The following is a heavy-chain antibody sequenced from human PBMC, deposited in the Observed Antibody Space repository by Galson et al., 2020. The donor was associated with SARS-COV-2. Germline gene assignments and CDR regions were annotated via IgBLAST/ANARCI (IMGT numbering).Heavy chain of an antibody. CDR2: VNDSGTH. Sequence: SETLSLTCAVYGGSLSGYYWTWIRQSPEKGLEYLGEVNDSGTHNYNPSLNSRITMSINTSKNHFSLKLTSVTAAATGVYYCARRGLVGKQCRRFSWLDPWGQGTLVTVSS. J-gene: IGHJ5*02. CDR3: ARRGLVGKQCRRFSWLDP. V-gene: IGHV4-34*01. D-gene: IGHD1-26*01. CDR1: GGSLSGYY.